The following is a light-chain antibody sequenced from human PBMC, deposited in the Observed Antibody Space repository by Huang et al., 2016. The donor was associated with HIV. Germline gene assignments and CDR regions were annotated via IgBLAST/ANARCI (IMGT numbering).Light chain of an antibody. V-gene: IGKV3-20*01. CDR1: QNVTNDY. J-gene: IGKJ1*01. CDR3: QQYSASPWT. Sequence: EIVLTQSPDTLSLSPGERVALSCRASQNVTNDYLAWYQQKSGQPPRLLIYGSSGRATGVPVRFGGSGSGTDFMLTIDRLEPEDFASYYCQQYSASPWTFGPGTKLEV. CDR2: GSS.